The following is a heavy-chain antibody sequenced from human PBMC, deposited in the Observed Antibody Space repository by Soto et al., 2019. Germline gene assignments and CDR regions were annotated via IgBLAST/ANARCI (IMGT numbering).Heavy chain of an antibody. V-gene: IGHV3-23*01. CDR3: AKDTMVRGVETIDY. Sequence: GSLRLSCAASGFTFSSYAMSWVRQAPGKGLEWVSAISGSGGSTYYADSVKGRFTISRDNSKNTLYLQMNSLRAEDTAVYYCAKDTMVRGVETIDYWGQGTLVTVSS. CDR2: ISGSGGST. D-gene: IGHD3-10*01. CDR1: GFTFSSYA. J-gene: IGHJ4*02.